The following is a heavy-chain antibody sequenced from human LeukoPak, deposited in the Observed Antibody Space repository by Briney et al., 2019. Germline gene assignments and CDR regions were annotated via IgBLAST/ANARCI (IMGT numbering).Heavy chain of an antibody. D-gene: IGHD1-26*01. CDR3: ARVGATRGGIHYFDY. J-gene: IGHJ4*02. CDR1: GGSFSGYY. CDR2: INHSGST. Sequence: SETLSLTCAVYGGSFSGYYWSWIRQPPGKGLEWIGEINHSGSTNYNPSLKSRVTISVDTSKNQFSLKLSSVTAADTAVYYCARVGATRGGIHYFDYWGQGTLVTVSS. V-gene: IGHV4-34*01.